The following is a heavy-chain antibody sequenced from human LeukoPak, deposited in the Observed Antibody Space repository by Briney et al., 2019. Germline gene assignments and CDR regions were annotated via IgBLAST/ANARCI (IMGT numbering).Heavy chain of an antibody. CDR1: GFTFSSYA. CDR2: ISGRGGST. D-gene: IGHD6-13*01. J-gene: IGHJ4*02. Sequence: PGGSLRLSCAASGFTFSSYAMNWVRQAPGKGLEWVSGISGRGGSTYYADSVKGRFTISRDNAKNSLYLQMNSLRAEDTAVYYCARGPHKQQLVRNLHFDYWGQGTLVTVSS. V-gene: IGHV3-23*01. CDR3: ARGPHKQQLVRNLHFDY.